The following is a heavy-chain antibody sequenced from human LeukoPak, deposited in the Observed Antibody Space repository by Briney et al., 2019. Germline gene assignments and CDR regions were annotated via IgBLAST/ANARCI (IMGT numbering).Heavy chain of an antibody. CDR2: INTDGSST. CDR3: ARGAQQDIVVANKPPDY. Sequence: GGSLRLSCAASGFTFSSYWMHWVRQAPGKGLVWVSRINTDGSSTSYADSVKGRFTISRDNAKNTLYLQMNSLRAEDTAVYYCARGAQQDIVVANKPPDYWGQGTLVTVSS. CDR1: GFTFSSYW. D-gene: IGHD2-2*01. V-gene: IGHV3-74*01. J-gene: IGHJ4*02.